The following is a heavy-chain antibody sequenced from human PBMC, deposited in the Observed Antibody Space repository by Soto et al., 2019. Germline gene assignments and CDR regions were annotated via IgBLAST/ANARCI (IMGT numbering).Heavy chain of an antibody. D-gene: IGHD3-10*01. Sequence: GGSLRLSCAASGFTLSGNSMAWVRQAPGKRLQWVSGISNDGSTTFYADSVRCRFTISRDTSTNTLYLQMDSLRVGDTAVYFCAKWSGFGDAWGQGTLVTVSS. CDR1: GFTLSGNS. J-gene: IGHJ5*02. V-gene: IGHV3-23*01. CDR2: ISNDGSTT. CDR3: AKWSGFGDA.